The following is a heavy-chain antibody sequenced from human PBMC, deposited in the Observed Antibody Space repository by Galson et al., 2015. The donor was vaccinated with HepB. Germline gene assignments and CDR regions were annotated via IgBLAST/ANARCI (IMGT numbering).Heavy chain of an antibody. V-gene: IGHV1-18*04. CDR2: ISTYNGDT. D-gene: IGHD2-8*01. Sequence: SVKVSCKASGYSFTAYGITWVRQAPGQGLEWMGWISTYNGDTNYSQKFQGTVTMTTDTSTSTAYMDLRSLRSDDTAVYYCARGGLCANGLCSNYYYYGLDVWGQGTTVTVSS. CDR1: GYSFTAYG. CDR3: ARGGLCANGLCSNYYYYGLDV. J-gene: IGHJ6*02.